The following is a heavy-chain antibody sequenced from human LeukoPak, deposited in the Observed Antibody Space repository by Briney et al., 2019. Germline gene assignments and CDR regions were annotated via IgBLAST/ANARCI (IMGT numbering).Heavy chain of an antibody. CDR1: GFTLSSYS. Sequence: GSLRLSCAASGFTLSSYSMNWVRQAPGKGLEWVSSISSSSSYIYYGDSVKGRFTSSRDNAKNSLYLQMNSLRAEDTAVYYCASVSYYDSSGSLDYWGQGTLVTVSS. CDR2: ISSSSSYI. CDR3: ASVSYYDSSGSLDY. V-gene: IGHV3-21*01. D-gene: IGHD3-22*01. J-gene: IGHJ4*02.